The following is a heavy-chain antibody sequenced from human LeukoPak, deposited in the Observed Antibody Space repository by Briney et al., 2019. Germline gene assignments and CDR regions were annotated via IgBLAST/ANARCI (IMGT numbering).Heavy chain of an antibody. D-gene: IGHD4-17*01. CDR1: GFMFSSYT. V-gene: IGHV3-30*14. J-gene: IGHJ4*02. Sequence: GRSLRLSCAASGFMFSSYTLHWVRQAPGKGLEWVALISNDGRDKYYADSVKGRFTISRDNSKNTLHLQMNSLRAEDTAVYYCARVLWNGDYPRFDYWGQGTLVTVSS. CDR2: ISNDGRDK. CDR3: ARVLWNGDYPRFDY.